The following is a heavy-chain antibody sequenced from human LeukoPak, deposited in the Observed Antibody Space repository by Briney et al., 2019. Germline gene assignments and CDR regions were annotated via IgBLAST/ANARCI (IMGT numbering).Heavy chain of an antibody. Sequence: PGGSLRLSCAASGFTFSSYAMSWVRQAPGKGLEWVSAISGSGGSTYYADSVKGRFTISRDNSMNTLYLQMNSLRAEDTAVYYCAKDFIHGSGKDAFDIWGQGTMVTVSS. V-gene: IGHV3-23*01. CDR1: GFTFSSYA. J-gene: IGHJ3*02. CDR2: ISGSGGST. D-gene: IGHD3-10*01. CDR3: AKDFIHGSGKDAFDI.